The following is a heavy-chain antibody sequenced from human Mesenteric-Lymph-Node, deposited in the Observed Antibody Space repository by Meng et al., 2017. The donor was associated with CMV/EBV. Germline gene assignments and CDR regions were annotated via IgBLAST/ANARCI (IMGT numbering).Heavy chain of an antibody. V-gene: IGHV3-48*04. CDR2: ISWSSGIM. D-gene: IGHD3-16*01. CDR1: GFTFSSSS. Sequence: GESLKISCAASGFTFSSSSMNWVRQAPGKGLEWISYISWSSGIMYYSDSVKGRFTISRDNAKNSLYLQMNSLRAEDTAVYYCARDKNDYVWGSPDYWGQGTLVTVSS. J-gene: IGHJ4*02. CDR3: ARDKNDYVWGSPDY.